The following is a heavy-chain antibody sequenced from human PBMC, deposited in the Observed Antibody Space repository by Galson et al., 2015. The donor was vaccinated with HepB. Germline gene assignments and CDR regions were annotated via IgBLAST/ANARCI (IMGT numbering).Heavy chain of an antibody. Sequence: PALVKPTQTLTLTCTFSGFSVTTGGVGVGWIRQPPGKALEWLALIFWNDDKVYSPSLKNRINITKDTSKNQVVLTLSNMDPVDSATYYCAHRKSYDSSGYTFDYWGPGTPVIVSS. J-gene: IGHJ4*02. D-gene: IGHD3-22*01. CDR2: IFWNDDK. CDR3: AHRKSYDSSGYTFDY. CDR1: GFSVTTGGVG. V-gene: IGHV2-5*01.